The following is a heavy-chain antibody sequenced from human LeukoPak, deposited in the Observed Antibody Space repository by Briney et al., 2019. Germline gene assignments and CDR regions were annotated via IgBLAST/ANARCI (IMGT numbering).Heavy chain of an antibody. V-gene: IGHV3-48*03. CDR2: ISSSGSTI. CDR1: GFTFSSYE. D-gene: IGHD1-7*01. Sequence: GGSLRLSCAASGFTFSSYEMNWVRQAPGKGLEWVSYISSSGSTIYYADSVKGRFAISRDNAKNSLYLQMNSLRAEDTAVYYCARGGTTWAKIDYWGQGTLVTVSS. CDR3: ARGGTTWAKIDY. J-gene: IGHJ4*02.